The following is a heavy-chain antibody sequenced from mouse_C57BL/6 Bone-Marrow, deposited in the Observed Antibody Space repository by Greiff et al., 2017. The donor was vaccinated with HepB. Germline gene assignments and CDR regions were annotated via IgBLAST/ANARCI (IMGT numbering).Heavy chain of an antibody. D-gene: IGHD3-2*02. Sequence: QVQLKQPGAELVRPGTSVKLSCKASGYTFTSYWMHWVKQRPGQGLEWIGVIDPSDSYTNYNQKFKGKATLTVDTSSSTAYMQLSSLTSEDSAVYYCATAQDYWGQGTSVTVSS. CDR1: GYTFTSYW. CDR3: ATAQDY. J-gene: IGHJ4*01. V-gene: IGHV1-59*01. CDR2: IDPSDSYT.